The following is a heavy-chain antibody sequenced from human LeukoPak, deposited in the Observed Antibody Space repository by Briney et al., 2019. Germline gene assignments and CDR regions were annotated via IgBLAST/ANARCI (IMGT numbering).Heavy chain of an antibody. CDR2: IRYDAINE. CDR3: AKTVGDAVFYYYMDV. J-gene: IGHJ6*03. Sequence: GGSLRLSCVGSGFTFSRSGIHWVRQAPGKGLEWVAFIRYDAINEYYADSVNGRFTISRDDSKNTVFLQMNSMRADATAEYYWAKTVGDAVFYYYMDVWGKGTVVTISS. CDR1: GFTFSRSG. V-gene: IGHV3-30*02. D-gene: IGHD5-24*01.